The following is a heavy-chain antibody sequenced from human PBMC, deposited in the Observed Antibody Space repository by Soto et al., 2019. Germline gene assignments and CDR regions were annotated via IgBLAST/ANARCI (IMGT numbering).Heavy chain of an antibody. V-gene: IGHV3-21*01. CDR2: ISSSSSYI. CDR1: GFTFSRVS. J-gene: IGHJ4*02. D-gene: IGHD3-10*02. Sequence: VVSLLLSCEASGFTFSRVSMHWVRQAPGKGLEWVSSISSSSSYIYYANSMTGRFTISRDNAKNTLYLQLSSLRVEDTAVYYCARAPEADISFYVGPHHTWSPFERGPRTRLTV. CDR3: ARAPEADISFYVGPHHTWSPFE.